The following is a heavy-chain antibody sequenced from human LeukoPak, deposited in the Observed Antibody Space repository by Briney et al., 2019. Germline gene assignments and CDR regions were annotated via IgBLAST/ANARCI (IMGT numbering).Heavy chain of an antibody. CDR2: INYSGST. Sequence: SETLSLTCTVSGGSIIGSTSYWGWIRQPPGKGLDWIGIINYSGSTYYNPSLRSRVTISVDTSKNQFSLKLTSVSASDTAVYYCARGYDYWGQGTVVTVSS. D-gene: IGHD3-22*01. CDR3: ARGYDY. J-gene: IGHJ4*02. V-gene: IGHV4-39*01. CDR1: GGSIIGSTSY.